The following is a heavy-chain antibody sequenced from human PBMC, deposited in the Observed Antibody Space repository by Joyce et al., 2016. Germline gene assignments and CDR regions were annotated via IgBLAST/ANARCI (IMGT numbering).Heavy chain of an antibody. D-gene: IGHD6-19*01. J-gene: IGHJ4*02. Sequence: QVQLQQWGAGLLKPSETLSLTCAVSGGPFRGFFWTWVRQPPGKGLEWIGDINNSGVTNYKPSLKTRVTFSVDTSKNQCSLKLTSLSAADTAVYYCARSQWLAPLMYWGQGTPVTVSS. CDR2: INNSGVT. V-gene: IGHV4-34*01. CDR3: ARSQWLAPLMY. CDR1: GGPFRGFF.